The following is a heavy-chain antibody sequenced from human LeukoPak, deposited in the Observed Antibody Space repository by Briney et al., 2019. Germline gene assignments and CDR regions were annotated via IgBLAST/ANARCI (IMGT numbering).Heavy chain of an antibody. D-gene: IGHD3-3*01. J-gene: IGHJ4*02. CDR3: ARGHMGSFWSGYLFFDY. CDR1: GYNFITYW. Sequence: GESLKISCKGSGYNFITYWIGWVRQMPGKGLEWMGIIYPGDSKTRYSPSFQGQVTISADKSISTAYLQWSSLKASDTAMYYCARGHMGSFWSGYLFFDYWGQGTLVTVSS. CDR2: IYPGDSKT. V-gene: IGHV5-51*01.